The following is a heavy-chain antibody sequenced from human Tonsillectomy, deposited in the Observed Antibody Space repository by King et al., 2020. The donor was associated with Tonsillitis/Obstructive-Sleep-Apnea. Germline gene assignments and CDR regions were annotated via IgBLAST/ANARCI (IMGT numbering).Heavy chain of an antibody. D-gene: IGHD3-22*01. CDR3: ARAHPNYYDDSSSYPDYFDY. CDR2: IFSSGST. V-gene: IGHV4-39*01. CDR1: GDSISTTSYY. J-gene: IGHJ4*02. Sequence: LQLQESGPGLVKPSETLSLTCSVSGDSISTTSYYWGWIRQPPGKGLEWIGSIFSSGSTFYNPSLKSRVTVSVDTSKNQFSLKLSSVTAADTAVFYCARAHPNYYDDSSSYPDYFDYWGQGTLVTVSS.